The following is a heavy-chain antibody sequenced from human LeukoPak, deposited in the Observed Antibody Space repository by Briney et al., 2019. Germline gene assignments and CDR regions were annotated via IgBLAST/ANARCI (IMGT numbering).Heavy chain of an antibody. CDR3: ARESTVAGTGIDY. J-gene: IGHJ4*02. D-gene: IGHD6-19*01. CDR2: IYYSGST. V-gene: IGHV4-59*01. CDR1: GGSISSYY. Sequence: SETLSLTCTVSGGSISSYYWSWIRQPPGKGLEWIGYIYYSGSTNYNLSLKSRVTISVDTPKNQFSLKLSSVTAADTAVYYCARESTVAGTGIDYWGQGTLVTVSS.